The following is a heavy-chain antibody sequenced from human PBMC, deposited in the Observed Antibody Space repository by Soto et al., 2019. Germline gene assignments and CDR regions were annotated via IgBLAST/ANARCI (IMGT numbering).Heavy chain of an antibody. Sequence: PGGSLRLSCAASGFTFSIYAMSWVRQAPGKGLEWVSGIGGSGGSTYYADSVKGRFTISRDDSKNTMYLQMNTLRAEDTAVYYCAKASYYGSTYAFDFWGLGTMVTVSS. CDR2: IGGSGGST. CDR3: AKASYYGSTYAFDF. J-gene: IGHJ3*01. V-gene: IGHV3-23*01. D-gene: IGHD3-22*01. CDR1: GFTFSIYA.